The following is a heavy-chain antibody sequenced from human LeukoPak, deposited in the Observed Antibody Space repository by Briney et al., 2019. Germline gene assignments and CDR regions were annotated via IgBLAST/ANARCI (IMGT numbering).Heavy chain of an antibody. CDR2: RYVGGRD. CDR3: ANTTRVAPDGRAEYFQH. V-gene: IGHV4-59*03. J-gene: IGHJ1*01. D-gene: IGHD5-12*01. CDR1: GGSISSYS. Sequence: SETLSLTCTVSGGSISSYSWSWIRQPPGKGLEWIGCRYVGGRDLYNPSLKSRVTISVDASEKQISLSLRSVTAEDTAMYYCANTTRVAPDGRAEYFQHWGQGTLAIVSS.